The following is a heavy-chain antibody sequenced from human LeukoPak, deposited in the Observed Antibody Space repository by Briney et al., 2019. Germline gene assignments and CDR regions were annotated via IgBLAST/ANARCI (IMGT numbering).Heavy chain of an antibody. CDR1: GVTFSSYW. J-gene: IGHJ3*01. CDR2: VEEDGGEK. V-gene: IGHV3-7*01. CDR3: ARDLAGPPQEAFDF. Sequence: GGSLRLSCAASGVTFSSYWMTWVRQAPGKGLEWVASVEEDGGEKHYVDSVTGQFTISRDNTKNSLYLQMNSLGADDTAVYYCARDLAGPPQEAFDFWGQGTMVTVSS.